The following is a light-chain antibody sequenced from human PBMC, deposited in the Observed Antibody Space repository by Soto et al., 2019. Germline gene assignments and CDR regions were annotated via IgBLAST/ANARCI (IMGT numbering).Light chain of an antibody. Sequence: DIQLTQSPSFLSASVGDRVTITCRASQGISSYLDWYQQKPGKDPKLLIYAASTLQSGVPSRFSGSGSGTEFTLTISSLQPEDFATYYCQHLDSYSTFGQGTRLEIK. CDR3: QHLDSYST. J-gene: IGKJ5*01. CDR2: AAS. CDR1: QGISSY. V-gene: IGKV1-9*01.